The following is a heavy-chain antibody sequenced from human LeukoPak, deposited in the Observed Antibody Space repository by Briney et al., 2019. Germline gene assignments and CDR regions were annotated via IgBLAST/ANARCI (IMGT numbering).Heavy chain of an antibody. Sequence: GGSLRLSCAASGFTVSSNYMSWVRQAPGKGLEWVSSISSSSSYIYYADSVKGRFTISRDNAKNSLYLQMNSLRAEDTAVYYCARPTPSGYVVYWGQGTLVTVSS. D-gene: IGHD5-12*01. CDR2: ISSSSSYI. CDR3: ARPTPSGYVVY. CDR1: GFTVSSNY. J-gene: IGHJ4*02. V-gene: IGHV3-21*01.